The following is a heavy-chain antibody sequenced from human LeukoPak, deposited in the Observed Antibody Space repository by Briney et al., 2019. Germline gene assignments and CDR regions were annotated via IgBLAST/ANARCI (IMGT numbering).Heavy chain of an antibody. V-gene: IGHV1-2*02. J-gene: IGHJ4*02. CDR2: INPNSGGT. CDR3: AREDYGSGSYDY. Sequence: ASVKVSCKASGYTFTGYYMHWVRQAPGQGLEWMGWINPNSGGTNYAQKFQGRVTMTRDTSISTAYMELSRLRSDDTAVYYCAREDYGSGSYDYWGQGTLVTVSS. CDR1: GYTFTGYY. D-gene: IGHD3-10*01.